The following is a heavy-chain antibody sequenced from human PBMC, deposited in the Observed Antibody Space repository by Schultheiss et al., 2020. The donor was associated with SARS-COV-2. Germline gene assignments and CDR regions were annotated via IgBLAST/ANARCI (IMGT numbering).Heavy chain of an antibody. CDR2: ISGSGGST. CDR3: AKDLQAESGFVYFGY. J-gene: IGHJ4*02. Sequence: GESLKISCAASGFTFSSYAMSWVRQAPGKGLEWVSAISGSGGSTYYADSVKGRFTISRDNSKNTLYLQMNSLRAEDTAVYYCAKDLQAESGFVYFGYWGQGTLVTVSS. D-gene: IGHD3-10*01. V-gene: IGHV3-23*01. CDR1: GFTFSSYA.